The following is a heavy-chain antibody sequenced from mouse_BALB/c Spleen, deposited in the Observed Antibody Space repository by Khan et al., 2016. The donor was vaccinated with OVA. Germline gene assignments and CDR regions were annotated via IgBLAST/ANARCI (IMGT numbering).Heavy chain of an antibody. V-gene: IGHV1S136*01. J-gene: IGHJ3*01. CDR2: INPYNDGT. Sequence: VQLQPPFPSLFPPFSSVKMSFKASFYTFTDYIIHWVKQKPGQGLEWIGYINPYNDGTKYNEKFKGKATLTSDKSSSTVYMELSGLTSEDSAVYYCARDYGRSFWFAYWGQGTLVTVSA. CDR1: FYTFTDYI. CDR3: ARDYGRSFWFAY. D-gene: IGHD1-1*01.